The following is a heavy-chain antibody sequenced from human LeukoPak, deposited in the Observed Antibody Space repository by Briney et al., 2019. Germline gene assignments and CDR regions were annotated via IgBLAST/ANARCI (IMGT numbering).Heavy chain of an antibody. CDR3: ARGILVTVYAAFDY. Sequence: KPSETLSLTCGVYGGSFSGYYWTWIRQSPGMGLEWIGEITHSGSTNYNPSLTSRVTISVDTSKNHFSLELSSVTAADTAVYYCARGILVTVYAAFDYWGQGTLVTVSS. J-gene: IGHJ4*02. V-gene: IGHV4-34*01. CDR2: ITHSGST. D-gene: IGHD2-8*01. CDR1: GGSFSGYY.